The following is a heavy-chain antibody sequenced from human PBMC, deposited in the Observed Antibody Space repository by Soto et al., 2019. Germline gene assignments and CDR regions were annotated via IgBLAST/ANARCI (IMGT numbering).Heavy chain of an antibody. Sequence: SETLSLTCTVSGGSISSYYWSWIRQPPGKGLEWIGYIYYSGSTNYNPSLKSRVTISVDTSKNQFSLKLSSVTAADTAVYYCATSSYYDFWSGYYSYYYYYMDVWGKGTTVTVSS. D-gene: IGHD3-3*01. CDR1: GGSISSYY. CDR2: IYYSGST. J-gene: IGHJ6*03. CDR3: ATSSYYDFWSGYYSYYYYYMDV. V-gene: IGHV4-59*08.